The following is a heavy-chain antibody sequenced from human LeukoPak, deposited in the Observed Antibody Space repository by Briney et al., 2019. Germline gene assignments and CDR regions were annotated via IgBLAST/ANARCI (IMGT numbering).Heavy chain of an antibody. CDR1: GFTFSSYG. V-gene: IGHV3-33*01. J-gene: IGHJ4*02. CDR3: ARAYNWNLDY. D-gene: IGHD1-20*01. Sequence: PGRSLILSCAASGFTFSSYGMHWVRQAPGKGLEWVAVIWYDGSNKYYADSVKGRFTISRDNAKNSLYLQMNSLRAEDTAVYYCARAYNWNLDYWGQGTLVTVSS. CDR2: IWYDGSNK.